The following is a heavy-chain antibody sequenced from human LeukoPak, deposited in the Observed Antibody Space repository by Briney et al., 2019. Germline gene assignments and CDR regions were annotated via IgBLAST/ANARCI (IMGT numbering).Heavy chain of an antibody. V-gene: IGHV4-59*08. J-gene: IGHJ4*02. CDR1: GGSISSYY. D-gene: IGHD3-9*01. Sequence: PSETLSLTCIISGGSISSYYWSWIRQPPGKGLEWIGYIYYSGSTDYNPSLKSRVTISVDTSKNQFSLNLSSVTAADTAVYYCARSIANELRYFDWLSHFDYWGQGTLVTVSS. CDR3: ARSIANELRYFDWLSHFDY. CDR2: IYYSGST.